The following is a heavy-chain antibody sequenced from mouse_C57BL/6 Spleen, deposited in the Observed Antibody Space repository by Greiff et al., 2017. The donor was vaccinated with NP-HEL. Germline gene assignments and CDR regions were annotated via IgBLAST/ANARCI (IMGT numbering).Heavy chain of an antibody. D-gene: IGHD3-2*02. CDR2: IDPSDSYT. CDR1: GYTFTSYW. CDR3: AKSLVRRYAMDY. Sequence: QVQLQQPGAELVMPGASVKLSCKASGYTFTSYWMHWVKQRPGQGLEWIGEIDPSDSYTNYNQKFKGKSTLTVDKSSSTAYMQLSSLTSEDSAVYYCAKSLVRRYAMDYWGQGTSVTVSS. V-gene: IGHV1-69*01. J-gene: IGHJ4*01.